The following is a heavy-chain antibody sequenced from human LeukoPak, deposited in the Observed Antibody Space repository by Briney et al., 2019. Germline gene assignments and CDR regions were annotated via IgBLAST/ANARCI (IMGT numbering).Heavy chain of an antibody. J-gene: IGHJ4*02. D-gene: IGHD2-2*01. Sequence: PGGSLRLSCVASGLXISGQWINWVRQAPGQGLEWVANIKHDGSEEHYVDSVKGRFTISRDDARNSVSLQMNSVRAEDTAVYYCAKSRSASSYGSLDFWGQGTLVTVSS. CDR3: AKSRSASSYGSLDF. CDR1: GLXISGQW. CDR2: IKHDGSEE. V-gene: IGHV3-7*03.